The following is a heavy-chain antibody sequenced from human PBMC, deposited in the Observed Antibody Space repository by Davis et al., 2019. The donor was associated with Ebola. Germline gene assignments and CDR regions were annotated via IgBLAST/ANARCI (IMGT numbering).Heavy chain of an antibody. V-gene: IGHV1-69*10. CDR3: ARDYQSGYLIL. CDR1: GGAFLDYA. Sequence: SVKVSCKASGGAFLDYAITWVRQAPGQGLEWMGRVIPLVDMANYAQKFLGRVTITADKSSSTVYMEMSSLKSEDTAVYYCARDYQSGYLILWGQGTLVTVSS. D-gene: IGHD3-3*01. J-gene: IGHJ4*02. CDR2: VIPLVDMA.